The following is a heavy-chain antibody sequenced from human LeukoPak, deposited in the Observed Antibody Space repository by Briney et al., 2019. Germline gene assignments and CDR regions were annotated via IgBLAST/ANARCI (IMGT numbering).Heavy chain of an antibody. CDR3: ARGVGIQLWTYFDY. Sequence: PSETLSLTCAVYGGSFSGYYWSWIRQPPGKGLEWIGEINHSGSTNYNPSLKSRVTISVDTSKNQFSLKLSSVTAADTAVYYCARGVGIQLWTYFDYWGQGTLVTVSS. D-gene: IGHD5-18*01. CDR1: GGSFSGYY. V-gene: IGHV4-34*01. CDR2: INHSGST. J-gene: IGHJ4*02.